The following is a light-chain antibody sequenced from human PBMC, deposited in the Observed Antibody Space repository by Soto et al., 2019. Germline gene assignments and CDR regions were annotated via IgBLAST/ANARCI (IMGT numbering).Light chain of an antibody. CDR3: NSYTSKSTGV. CDR2: EFS. Sequence: QSALTQPASVSGSPGQSITISCTGTSSDVGGYNYVSWYQQHPGKAPKLIIYEFSNRPSGVSNRFSGSKSGNTASLTISWLQAEDEADYYCNSYTSKSTGVFGTGTKVTVL. V-gene: IGLV2-14*01. J-gene: IGLJ1*01. CDR1: SSDVGGYNY.